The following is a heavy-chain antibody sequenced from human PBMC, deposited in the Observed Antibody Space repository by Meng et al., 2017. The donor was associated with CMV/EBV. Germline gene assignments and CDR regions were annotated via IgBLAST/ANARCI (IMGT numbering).Heavy chain of an antibody. D-gene: IGHD1-7*01. CDR2: IRYDGSNK. V-gene: IGHV3-33*08. CDR1: GFTFSSYW. Sequence: GESLKISCAASGFTFSSYWMSWVRQAPGKGLEWVAFIRYDGSNKYYADSVKGRFTISRDNAKNSLYLQMNSLRAEDTAVYYCARSRELQGVYYYYGMDVWGQGTTVTVSS. CDR3: ARSRELQGVYYYYGMDV. J-gene: IGHJ6*02.